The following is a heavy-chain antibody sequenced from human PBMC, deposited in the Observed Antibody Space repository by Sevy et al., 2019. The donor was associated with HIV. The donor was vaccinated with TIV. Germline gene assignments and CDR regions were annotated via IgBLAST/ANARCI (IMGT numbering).Heavy chain of an antibody. V-gene: IGHV3-23*01. Sequence: GGSLRLSCAVSGFSFDSYGMTWVRQAPGKGLEWVSGISGSGTRTYYADSVKGRFSISRDNSKNRLYLQMNSVRSEDKAIYYFAKGGGGHYDPDEIGYYFYYYNMDVWGKGTTVTVSS. CDR2: ISGSGTRT. CDR3: AKGGGGHYDPDEIGYYFYYYNMDV. J-gene: IGHJ6*03. CDR1: GFSFDSYG. D-gene: IGHD3-22*01.